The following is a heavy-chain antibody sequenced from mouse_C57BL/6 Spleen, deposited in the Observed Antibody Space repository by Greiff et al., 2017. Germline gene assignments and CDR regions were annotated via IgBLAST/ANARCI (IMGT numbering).Heavy chain of an antibody. CDR3: ARYSYYYGSSLYYCDY. Sequence: QVQLQQPGAELVKPGASVKMSCKASGYTFTSYWITWVKQRPGQGLEWIGDIYPGSGSTNYNEKFKSKATLTVDTSSSTAYMQLSSLTSEDSAVYYCARYSYYYGSSLYYCDYWGQGTTLTVSS. J-gene: IGHJ2*01. CDR2: IYPGSGST. V-gene: IGHV1-55*01. CDR1: GYTFTSYW. D-gene: IGHD1-1*01.